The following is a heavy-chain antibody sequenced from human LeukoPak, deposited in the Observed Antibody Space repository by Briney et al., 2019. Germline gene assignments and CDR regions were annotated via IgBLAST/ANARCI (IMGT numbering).Heavy chain of an antibody. V-gene: IGHV3-23*01. CDR3: AKDSILGSERPKQFDY. J-gene: IGHJ4*02. CDR1: GFTFSSYA. Sequence: RGSLRLSCAASGFTFSSYAMSWVRQAPGKGLEWVSAISGSGGSTYYADSVKGRFTIARDNSKNTLYLQMNSLRAEDTAVYYCAKDSILGSERPKQFDYWGQGTLVTVSS. D-gene: IGHD3-3*02. CDR2: ISGSGGST.